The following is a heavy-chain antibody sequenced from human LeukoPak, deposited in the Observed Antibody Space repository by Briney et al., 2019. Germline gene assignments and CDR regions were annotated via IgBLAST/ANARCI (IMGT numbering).Heavy chain of an antibody. J-gene: IGHJ5*02. CDR3: ARDPSWEWNWFDP. V-gene: IGHV4-59*01. CDR2: IYYSGST. D-gene: IGHD3-3*01. Sequence: SETLSLTCTVSGGSISSYYWSWIRQPPGKGLEWIGYIYYSGSTSYNPSLKSRVTISVDTSKNQFSLKLSSVTAADTAVYYCARDPSWEWNWFDPWGQGTLVTVSS. CDR1: GGSISSYY.